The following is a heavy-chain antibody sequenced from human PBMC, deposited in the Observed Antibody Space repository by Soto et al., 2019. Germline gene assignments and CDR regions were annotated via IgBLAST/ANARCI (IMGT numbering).Heavy chain of an antibody. V-gene: IGHV3-23*04. D-gene: IGHD1-7*01. Sequence: EVQLVESGGGLVQPGGSLTLSCTASGFNTRFYSMSWVRQTPGKGLEWVAALSRSGGATYYADSVRGRFTISRDASKDTLFIQMSNLRAEDTALYYCSKGEMSTIRNSFDPWGQGTLVTVSS. CDR1: GFNTRFYS. CDR2: LSRSGGAT. J-gene: IGHJ5*02. CDR3: SKGEMSTIRNSFDP.